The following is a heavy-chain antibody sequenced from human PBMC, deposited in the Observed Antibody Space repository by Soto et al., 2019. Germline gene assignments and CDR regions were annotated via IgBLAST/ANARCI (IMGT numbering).Heavy chain of an antibody. CDR3: AREGGYSLYYFGY. CDR2: IYTSDST. Sequence: SETLSLTCTVSGGSISDYYWSWIRQAAGGGLEWIGRIYTSDSTNYNPSLKSRVTMSIDTSKNQFSLRLSSVTAADTAVYYCAREGGYSLYYFGYWGQGALVTVSS. V-gene: IGHV4-4*07. J-gene: IGHJ4*02. CDR1: GGSISDYY. D-gene: IGHD3-22*01.